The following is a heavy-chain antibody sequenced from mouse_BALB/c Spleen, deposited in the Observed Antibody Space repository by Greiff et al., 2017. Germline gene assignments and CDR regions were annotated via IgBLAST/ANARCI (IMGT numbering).Heavy chain of an antibody. CDR1: GFNIKDTY. Sequence: EVMLVESGAELVKPGASVKLSCTASGFNIKDTYMHWVKQRPEQGLEWIGRIDPANGNTKYDPKFQGKATITADTSSNTAYLQLSSLTSEDTAVYYCARWARYYYGSSYVAYWGQGTTLTVSS. J-gene: IGHJ2*01. CDR3: ARWARYYYGSSYVAY. D-gene: IGHD1-1*01. V-gene: IGHV14-3*02. CDR2: IDPANGNT.